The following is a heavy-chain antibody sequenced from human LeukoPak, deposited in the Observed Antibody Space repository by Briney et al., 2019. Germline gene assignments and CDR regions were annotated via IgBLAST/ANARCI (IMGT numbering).Heavy chain of an antibody. Sequence: GASVKVSCKASGYTFTGYYMHWVRQAPGQGLEWMGWINPNSGGTNYAQKFQGRVTMTRDTSISTAYMELSRLRSDDTAVYYCARDDSSGWYAFDIWGQGTMVTVSS. D-gene: IGHD6-19*01. V-gene: IGHV1-2*02. CDR1: GYTFTGYY. CDR3: ARDDSSGWYAFDI. CDR2: INPNSGGT. J-gene: IGHJ3*02.